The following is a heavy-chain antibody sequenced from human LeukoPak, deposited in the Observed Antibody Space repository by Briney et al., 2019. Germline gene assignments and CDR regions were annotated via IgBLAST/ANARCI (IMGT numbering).Heavy chain of an antibody. V-gene: IGHV3-30*18. CDR1: GFTFSTYW. CDR3: AKDIAAAENGMDV. Sequence: GGSLRLSCAASGFTFSTYWMSWVRQAPGKGLEWVAVISYDGSNKYYADSVKGRFTISRDNSKNTLYLQMNSLRAEDTAVYYCAKDIAAAENGMDVWGQGTTVTVSS. CDR2: ISYDGSNK. D-gene: IGHD6-13*01. J-gene: IGHJ6*02.